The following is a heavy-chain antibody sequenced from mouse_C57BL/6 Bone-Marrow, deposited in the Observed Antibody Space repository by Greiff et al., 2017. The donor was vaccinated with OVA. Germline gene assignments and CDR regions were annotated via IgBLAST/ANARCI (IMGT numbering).Heavy chain of an antibody. J-gene: IGHJ2*01. CDR1: GYTFTDYY. D-gene: IGHD1-1*01. CDR2: IYPGSGNT. Sequence: VMLVESGAELVRPGASVKLSCKASGYTFTDYYINWVKQRPGQGLEWIARIYPGSGNTYYNEKFKGKATLTAEKSSSTAYMQLSSLTSEDSAVYFCARNSGSSYFDYWGQGTTLTVSS. CDR3: ARNSGSSYFDY. V-gene: IGHV1-76*01.